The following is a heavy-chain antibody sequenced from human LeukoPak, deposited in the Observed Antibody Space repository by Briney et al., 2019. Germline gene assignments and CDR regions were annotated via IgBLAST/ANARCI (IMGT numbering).Heavy chain of an antibody. Sequence: PGGSLRLSCAASGFTFSNYWMHWVRQAPGKGLERVANIRQDGGEIYYADSVKGRFSISRDNAKKSAYLQMNSLRAEDTAVYYCARALSAWGQGTLVTVSS. CDR2: IRQDGGEI. J-gene: IGHJ4*02. D-gene: IGHD3-3*01. V-gene: IGHV3-7*03. CDR1: GFTFSNYW. CDR3: ARALSA.